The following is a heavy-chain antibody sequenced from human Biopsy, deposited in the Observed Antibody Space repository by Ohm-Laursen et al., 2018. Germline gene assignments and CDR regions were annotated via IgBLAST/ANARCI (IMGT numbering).Heavy chain of an antibody. CDR1: GSTFTGYH. J-gene: IGHJ5*02. Sequence: ASVKVSCKASGSTFTGYHVHWVRQAPGQGLGWMGWINAKTGDTNYAQKFQGRVTMTRDTSISTAYVDLSSLRSDDTAVYYCTRGGYYYDSLAYYYWFDPWGQGTLVTVSS. D-gene: IGHD3-22*01. CDR3: TRGGYYYDSLAYYYWFDP. CDR2: INAKTGDT. V-gene: IGHV1-2*02.